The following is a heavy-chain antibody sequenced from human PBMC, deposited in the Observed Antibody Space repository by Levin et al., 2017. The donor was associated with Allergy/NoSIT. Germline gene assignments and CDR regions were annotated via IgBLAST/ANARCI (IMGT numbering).Heavy chain of an antibody. J-gene: IGHJ4*02. CDR3: ARDILTGYSDSGYDY. CDR2: IIPIFGTA. V-gene: IGHV1-69*01. Sequence: GGSLRLSCKASGGTFSSYAISWVRQAPGQGLEWMGGIIPIFGTANYAQKFQGRVTITADESTSTAYMELSSLRSEDTAVYYCARDILTGYSDSGYDYWGQGTLVTVSS. D-gene: IGHD3-9*01. CDR1: GGTFSSYA.